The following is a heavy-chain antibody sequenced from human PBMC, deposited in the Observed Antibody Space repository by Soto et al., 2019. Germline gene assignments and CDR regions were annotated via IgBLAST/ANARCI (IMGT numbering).Heavy chain of an antibody. CDR3: ARGARAVGTIGRLYFDY. CDR1: GGSISSGGYY. J-gene: IGHJ4*02. CDR2: IYYSGST. Sequence: SETLSLTCTVSGGSISSGGYYWSWIRQHPGKGLEWIGYIYYSGSTYYNPSLKSRVTISVDTSKNQFSLKLSSVTAADTAVYYCARGARAVGTIGRLYFDYWGQGTLVTVSS. V-gene: IGHV4-31*03. D-gene: IGHD1-26*01.